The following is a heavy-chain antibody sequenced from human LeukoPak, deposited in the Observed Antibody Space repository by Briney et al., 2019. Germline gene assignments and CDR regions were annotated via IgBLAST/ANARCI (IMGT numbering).Heavy chain of an antibody. V-gene: IGHV1-18*01. CDR3: ARGGEGPYGNYAPDS. CDR1: GYTYTTYG. J-gene: IGHJ5*01. D-gene: IGHD3-10*01. Sequence: GASVKVSCKSSGYTYTTYGITWVRQAPGQGLGWMGWISVYNGKTKYAQKLQGRVIMTTDTSTTTAYMELWSLRGDDTAIYYCARGGEGPYGNYAPDSWGQGTLVTVSS. CDR2: ISVYNGKT.